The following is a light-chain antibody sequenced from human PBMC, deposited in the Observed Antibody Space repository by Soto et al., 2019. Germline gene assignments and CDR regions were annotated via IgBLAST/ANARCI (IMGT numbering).Light chain of an antibody. J-gene: IGKJ2*01. V-gene: IGKV3-20*01. Sequence: EIVLTQSPDTLSLSPGERATLSCRASQSISSSLAWFQQKRGQAPRLLIYGASNRATGIADRFSGSGSGTDFTLTISRLEPEDFAVYYCQLYGGSRDTFGQGTKLEIK. CDR1: QSISSS. CDR2: GAS. CDR3: QLYGGSRDT.